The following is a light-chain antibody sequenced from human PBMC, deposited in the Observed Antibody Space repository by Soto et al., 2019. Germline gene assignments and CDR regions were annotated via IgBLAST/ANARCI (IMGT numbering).Light chain of an antibody. V-gene: IGLV2-14*01. CDR3: SSYTSSSTLVV. CDR1: SSDVGGYNY. CDR2: DVS. Sequence: QSVLTQPASVSGSPGQSITISCTGTSSDVGGYNYVSWYQQHPGKAPKLMIYDVSNRPSGVSNRFSGSKSGNTASLTISGLHAEDEADYYCSSYTSSSTLVVFGGGTKVTVL. J-gene: IGLJ2*01.